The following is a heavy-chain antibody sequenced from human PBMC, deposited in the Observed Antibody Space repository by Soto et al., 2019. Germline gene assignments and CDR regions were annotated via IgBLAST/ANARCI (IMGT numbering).Heavy chain of an antibody. V-gene: IGHV3-48*03. CDR3: ARDLRTLYYFDY. CDR2: ISSLGSTI. J-gene: IGHJ4*02. Sequence: WGSLRLSCAASGFTFSNYEMNWVRQAPGKGLEWVSYISSLGSTIYYADSVKGRFTISRDNAKDSLYLQMNSLRAEDTAVYYCARDLRTLYYFDYWGQGTLVTVSS. CDR1: GFTFSNYE. D-gene: IGHD4-17*01.